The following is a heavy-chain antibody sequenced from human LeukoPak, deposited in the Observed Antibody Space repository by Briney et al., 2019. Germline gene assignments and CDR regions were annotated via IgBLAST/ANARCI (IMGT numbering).Heavy chain of an antibody. J-gene: IGHJ6*03. V-gene: IGHV3-30*03. CDR2: ISYDGSNK. CDR1: GFTFSSYG. D-gene: IGHD6-19*01. Sequence: GGSLRLSCAASGFTFSSYGMHWVRQAPGKGLEWVAVISYDGSNKYYADSVKGRLTISRDNSKNTLYLQMSSLRDEDAAVYYCARGQSYYYYMGVWGKGTTVTISS. CDR3: ARGQSYYYYMGV.